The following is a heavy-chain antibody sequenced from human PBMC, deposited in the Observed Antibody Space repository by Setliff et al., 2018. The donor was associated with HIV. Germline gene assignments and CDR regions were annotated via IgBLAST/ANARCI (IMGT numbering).Heavy chain of an antibody. CDR3: VRAPPNSEY. J-gene: IGHJ4*02. Sequence: GGSLRLSCAASGFTFSRYGMHWVRQTPGKGLEWVAIIWYDGNNKQYADSMKGRFTISRDSSKNTVYLQMNSLRAEDTAVYFCVRAPPNSEYWGRGTLVTVSS. V-gene: IGHV3-33*01. CDR2: IWYDGNNK. CDR1: GFTFSRYG.